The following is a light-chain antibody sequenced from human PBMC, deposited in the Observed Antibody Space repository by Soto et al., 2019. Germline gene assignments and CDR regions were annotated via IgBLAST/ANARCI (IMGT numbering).Light chain of an antibody. CDR3: QQYNNWPFT. V-gene: IGKV3-15*01. CDR1: QSVSSN. J-gene: IGKJ3*01. Sequence: EIVMTQSPATLSVSPGERATLSCRASQSVSSNLAWYQQKPGQAPRHLIYGASTRATGIPARFSGSGSGTEFILTISSLHSEDFAVYYGQQYNNWPFTFGPGTKVDIK. CDR2: GAS.